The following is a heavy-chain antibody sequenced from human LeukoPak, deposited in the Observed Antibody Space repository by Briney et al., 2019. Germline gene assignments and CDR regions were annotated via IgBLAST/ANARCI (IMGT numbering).Heavy chain of an antibody. CDR3: AGHILGGNFDS. CDR2: IYGSGNI. V-gene: IGHV4-59*08. Sequence: SETLSLTCTVSGGSISSYHWSWIRQPPGKRLEWIGSIYGSGNINYNPSLKSRVTMSVDTSKNQFSLKLSSVTAADSAVYYCAGHILGGNFDSWGQGTLVTVSS. D-gene: IGHD4-23*01. J-gene: IGHJ4*02. CDR1: GGSISSYH.